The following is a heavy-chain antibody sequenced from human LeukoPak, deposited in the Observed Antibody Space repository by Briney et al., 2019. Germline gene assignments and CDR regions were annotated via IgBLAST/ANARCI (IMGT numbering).Heavy chain of an antibody. CDR1: GCSISSYY. J-gene: IGHJ3*02. D-gene: IGHD3-22*01. CDR2: IYTSGST. Sequence: SSETLSLTCTVSGCSISSYYWSWIRQPAGKGLEWIGSIYTSGSTNYNPSLKSRLTMSVDTSKNQFSLKLSSVTAADTAVYYCARYYYYDSSGYYLDAFDIWGQGTMVTVSS. CDR3: ARYYYYDSSGYYLDAFDI. V-gene: IGHV4-4*07.